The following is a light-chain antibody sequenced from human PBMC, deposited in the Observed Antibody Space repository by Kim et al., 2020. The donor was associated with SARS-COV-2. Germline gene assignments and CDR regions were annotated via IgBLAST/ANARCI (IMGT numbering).Light chain of an antibody. V-gene: IGLV3-19*01. CDR2: GKN. CDR1: SLRSYY. CDR3: NSRDSSGNHYV. Sequence: VEQTVRITCQGDSLRSYYASWYQQKPGQAPVLVIYGKNNRPSGIPDRFSGSSSGNTASLTITGAQAEDEADYYCNSRDSSGNHYVFGTGTKVTVL. J-gene: IGLJ1*01.